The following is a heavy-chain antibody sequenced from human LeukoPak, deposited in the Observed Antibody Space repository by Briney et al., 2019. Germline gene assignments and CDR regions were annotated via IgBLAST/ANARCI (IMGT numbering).Heavy chain of an antibody. CDR2: INHSGST. V-gene: IGHV4-34*01. CDR1: GGSFSGYY. CDR3: ARRRITMVRGVIIKFPLDY. D-gene: IGHD3-10*01. Sequence: SETLSLTCAVYGGSFSGYYWSWIRQPPGKGLEWIGEINHSGSTNYNPSLKSRVTISVDTSKNQFSLKLSSVTAADTAAYYCARRRITMVRGVIIKFPLDYWGQGTLVTVSS. J-gene: IGHJ4*02.